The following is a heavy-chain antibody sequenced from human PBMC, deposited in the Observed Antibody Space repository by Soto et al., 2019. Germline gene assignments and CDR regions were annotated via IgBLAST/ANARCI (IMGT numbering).Heavy chain of an antibody. CDR1: GFRFRSFT. CDR3: TRHASRDSSARGWFDP. V-gene: IGHV3-21*01. Sequence: PGGSLRLACAASGFRFRSFTVKWVLQPPGKGLEWVSTISRNSAYIYYTDALRGRFTISRDNAKNSLHLQMNTLRAEDTAVYYCTRHASRDSSARGWFDPWGPGTLVTVSS. D-gene: IGHD6-13*01. J-gene: IGHJ5*02. CDR2: ISRNSAYI.